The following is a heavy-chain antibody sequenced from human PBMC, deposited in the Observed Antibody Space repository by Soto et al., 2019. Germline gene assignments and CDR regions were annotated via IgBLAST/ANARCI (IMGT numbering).Heavy chain of an antibody. Sequence: ASVKVSCKASGYTFTSYDINWVRQATGQGLEWMGWMNPNSGNTGYAQKFQGRVTMTRNTSISTAYMELSSLRSEDTAVYYCAREGMDHYYMDVWGKGTTVTVSS. V-gene: IGHV1-8*01. J-gene: IGHJ6*03. CDR1: GYTFTSYD. CDR3: AREGMDHYYMDV. CDR2: MNPNSGNT.